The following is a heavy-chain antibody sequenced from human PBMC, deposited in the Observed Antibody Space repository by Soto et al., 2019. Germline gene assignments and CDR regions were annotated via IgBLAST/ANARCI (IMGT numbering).Heavy chain of an antibody. D-gene: IGHD6-13*01. CDR3: ARDEAAAGLESAFDI. CDR1: GGSIRPYY. V-gene: IGHV4-4*07. CDR2: IYTSGST. Sequence: SQTWRATYTVSGGSIRPYYWSAIRQPAGKGLEWIGRIYTSGSTNYNPSLKSRVTMSVDTSKNQFSLKLSSVTAADTAVYYCARDEAAAGLESAFDIWGQGTMVT. J-gene: IGHJ3*02.